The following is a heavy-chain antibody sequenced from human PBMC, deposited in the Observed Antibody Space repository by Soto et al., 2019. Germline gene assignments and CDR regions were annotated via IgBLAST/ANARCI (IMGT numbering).Heavy chain of an antibody. J-gene: IGHJ4*02. V-gene: IGHV4-59*01. Sequence: SETLSLTCTVSGGSISSYYWSWIRQPPGKGLEWIGYVYHSGSTNYNPSLKSRVTISVDTSKNQFSLMLSSVTAADTAVYYCARDHPGSSHFDYWGQGTLVNVSS. CDR2: VYHSGST. D-gene: IGHD3-10*01. CDR1: GGSISSYY. CDR3: ARDHPGSSHFDY.